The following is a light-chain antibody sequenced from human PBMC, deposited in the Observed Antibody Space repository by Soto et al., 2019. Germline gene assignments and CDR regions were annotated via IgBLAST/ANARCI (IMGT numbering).Light chain of an antibody. Sequence: EIVMTQSPATLSVSPGARATLSCRASQSVSSNLAWYQQKPGQAPRLLIYGASTRATSIPASFSGSGSGTEFTLTISSLQSEDFAVYYCQQYNNRPRTFGQGTKVDIK. CDR3: QQYNNRPRT. J-gene: IGKJ1*01. CDR2: GAS. V-gene: IGKV3-15*01. CDR1: QSVSSN.